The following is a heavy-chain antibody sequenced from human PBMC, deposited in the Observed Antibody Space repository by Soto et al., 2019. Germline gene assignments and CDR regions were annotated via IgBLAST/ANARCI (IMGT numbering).Heavy chain of an antibody. CDR1: GFTFSNYA. J-gene: IGHJ4*02. D-gene: IGHD3-3*02. Sequence: EVQLLESGGGLVQPGGSLRLSCEGSGFTFSNYAMAWVRQAPGKGLEWVSVISGSGAGTYYADSVKGRFTISRDNSNNTLYLQMNSLRGEDTAIYYCAKGILLCDVMTPTHYWGQGTLVTVSS. CDR3: AKGILLCDVMTPTHY. CDR2: ISGSGAGT. V-gene: IGHV3-23*01.